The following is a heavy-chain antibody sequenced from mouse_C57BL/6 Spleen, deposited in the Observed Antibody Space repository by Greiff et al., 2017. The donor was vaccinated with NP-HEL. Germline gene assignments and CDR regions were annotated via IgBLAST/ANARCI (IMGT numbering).Heavy chain of an antibody. CDR3: ARSPITTVVAKDYAMDY. CDR1: GYAFSSSW. J-gene: IGHJ4*01. V-gene: IGHV1-82*01. D-gene: IGHD1-1*01. Sequence: QVQLQQSGLELVKPGASVKISCKASGYAFSSSWMNWVKQRPGKGLEWIGRIYPGDGDTNYNGKFKGKATLTADKSSSTAYMQLSSLTSEDSAVYFCARSPITTVVAKDYAMDYWGQGTSVTVSS. CDR2: IYPGDGDT.